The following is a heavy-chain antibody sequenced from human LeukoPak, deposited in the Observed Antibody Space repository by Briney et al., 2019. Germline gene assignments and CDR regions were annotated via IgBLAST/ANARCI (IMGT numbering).Heavy chain of an antibody. CDR3: ARDGSGYSGYENFGY. J-gene: IGHJ4*02. Sequence: PSETLSLTCTVSGVTISGYIWSWLRQPAGKGLEWIGRIYSSRNTNYNRALKSRVTMTVDTSKNQFSLKLSSVTAADTAVYYCARDGSGYSGYENFGYWGQGTLVTVSS. D-gene: IGHD5-12*01. CDR1: GVTISGYI. CDR2: IYSSRNT. V-gene: IGHV4-4*07.